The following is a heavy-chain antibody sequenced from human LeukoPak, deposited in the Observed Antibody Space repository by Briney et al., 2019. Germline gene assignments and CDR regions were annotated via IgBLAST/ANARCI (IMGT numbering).Heavy chain of an antibody. D-gene: IGHD6-13*01. CDR2: MKYDGSEK. Sequence: GGSLRLSCAASGFTFSSYWMSWVRQAPGKGLEWVANMKYDGSEKDYVDSVKGRFTISRDNAKNSLYLQMNSLRAEDTAEYYCARDIAAAGLFFDYWGQGTLVTVSS. CDR3: ARDIAAAGLFFDY. V-gene: IGHV3-7*01. CDR1: GFTFSSYW. J-gene: IGHJ4*02.